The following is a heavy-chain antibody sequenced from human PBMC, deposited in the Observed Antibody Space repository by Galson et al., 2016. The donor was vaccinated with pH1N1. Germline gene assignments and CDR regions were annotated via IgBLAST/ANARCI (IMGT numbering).Heavy chain of an antibody. CDR1: GFTFDDYA. D-gene: IGHD4-17*01. CDR2: ISWNSGSI. J-gene: IGHJ4*02. V-gene: IGHV3-9*01. Sequence: SLRLSCAASGFTFDDYAMHWVRQAPGKGLEWVSGISWNSGSIGYADSVKGRFTISRDNAKNSLYLQMNSLRAEDTALYYCAKVTGYLYGYVDYVGQGSLGTVSS. CDR3: AKVTGYLYGYVDY.